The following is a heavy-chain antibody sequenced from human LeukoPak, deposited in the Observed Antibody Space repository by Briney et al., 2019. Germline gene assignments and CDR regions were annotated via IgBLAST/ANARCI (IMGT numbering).Heavy chain of an antibody. J-gene: IGHJ4*02. D-gene: IGHD3-22*01. V-gene: IGHV3-48*01. CDR3: ARDLDYYDSSGYFGY. Sequence: GGSLRLSCAASGFTFSSYSMNWVRQAPGKGPEWVSYISSSSSTIYYADSVKGRFTISRDNAKNSLYLQMNSLRAEDTAVYYCARDLDYYDSSGYFGYWGQGTLVTVSS. CDR1: GFTFSSYS. CDR2: ISSSSSTI.